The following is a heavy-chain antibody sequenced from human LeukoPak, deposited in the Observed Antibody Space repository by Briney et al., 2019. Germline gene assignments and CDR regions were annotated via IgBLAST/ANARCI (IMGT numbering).Heavy chain of an antibody. Sequence: SVKVSCKASGGTFSSYAISWVRQAPGQGLEWMGGIIPIFGTANYAQKFQGRVTITADESTSTAYMELSSLRSEDTAVYYCARDQAWYGSGRGEYYFDYWGQGTLVTVSS. CDR3: ARDQAWYGSGRGEYYFDY. D-gene: IGHD3-10*01. V-gene: IGHV1-69*13. CDR1: GGTFSSYA. J-gene: IGHJ4*02. CDR2: IIPIFGTA.